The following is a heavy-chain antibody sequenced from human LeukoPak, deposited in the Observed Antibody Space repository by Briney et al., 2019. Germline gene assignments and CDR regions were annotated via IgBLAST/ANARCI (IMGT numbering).Heavy chain of an antibody. Sequence: ASVKVSCKASGYTFTSYDINWVRQATGQGLEWMGWMNPNSGNTGYAQKFQGRATMTRNTSISTAYMELSSLRSEDTAVYYCARSHWGSANFDYWGQGTLVTVSS. D-gene: IGHD7-27*01. V-gene: IGHV1-8*01. CDR2: MNPNSGNT. J-gene: IGHJ4*02. CDR1: GYTFTSYD. CDR3: ARSHWGSANFDY.